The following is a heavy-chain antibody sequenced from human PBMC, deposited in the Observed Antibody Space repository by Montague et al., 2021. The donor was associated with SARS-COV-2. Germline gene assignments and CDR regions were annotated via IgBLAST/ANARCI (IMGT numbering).Heavy chain of an antibody. D-gene: IGHD3-22*01. J-gene: IGHJ4*02. Sequence: SETLSLTCTVSSDSINSYYWGWIRQPPGKRLEWLGYVYSSGTTNYNPSLNSRIAISVDTSKNQFSLRLDSVTAADTAVYYCARGRQHINMVVVVVTGGEYYFDFWGQGTLVAVSS. V-gene: IGHV4-4*08. CDR1: SDSINSYY. CDR2: VYSSGTT. CDR3: ARGRQHINMVVVVVTGGEYYFDF.